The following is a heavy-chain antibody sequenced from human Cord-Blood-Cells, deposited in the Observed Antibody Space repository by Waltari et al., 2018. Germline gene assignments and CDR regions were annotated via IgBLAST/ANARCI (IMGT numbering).Heavy chain of an antibody. V-gene: IGHV1-2*02. CDR1: GYTFTGYY. CDR3: ARDILTGDYISRNAFDI. CDR2: VSPNRVGT. J-gene: IGHJ3*02. D-gene: IGHD3-9*01. Sequence: VQLVQSGAEVKKPGASVKVSCKASGYTFTGYYMHWVRQAPGQGLEWMGWVSPNRVGTNKAEKLQGRVTMTRDTSISTAYMELSRLRSDDTAVYYCARDILTGDYISRNAFDIWGQGTMVTVSS.